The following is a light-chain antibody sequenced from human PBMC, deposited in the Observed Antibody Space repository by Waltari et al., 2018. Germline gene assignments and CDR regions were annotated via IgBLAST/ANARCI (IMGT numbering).Light chain of an antibody. CDR1: SSHIGGNY. J-gene: IGLJ2*01. CDR2: RNY. V-gene: IGLV1-47*01. CDR3: ATWDDSLSGVV. Sequence: QSVLTQPPSASGTPGQRVTISCSGSSSHIGGNYVYWYQQLPGTAAKLLIYRNYRRPSGVPDRFSGSKSGTSAALAISGLRSEDEADYFCATWDDSLSGVVFGGGTKVTVL.